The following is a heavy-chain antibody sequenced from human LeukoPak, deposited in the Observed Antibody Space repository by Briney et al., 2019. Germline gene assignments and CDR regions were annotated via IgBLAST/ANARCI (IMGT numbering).Heavy chain of an antibody. V-gene: IGHV4-59*01. J-gene: IGHJ4*02. D-gene: IGHD3-10*01. CDR3: ASTTPTGISY. Sequence: PSETLSLTCTVSVDSISSYYWSWIRQPPGKGLEWIGYIYYSGSTNYNPSLTSRVTISIDTSKNQFSLKLSSVTAADTAVYYCASTTPTGISYWGQGTLVTPSS. CDR1: VDSISSYY. CDR2: IYYSGST.